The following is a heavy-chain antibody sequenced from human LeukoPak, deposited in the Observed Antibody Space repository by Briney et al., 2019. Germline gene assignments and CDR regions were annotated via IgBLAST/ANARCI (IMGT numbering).Heavy chain of an antibody. CDR1: GFTFNSYA. Sequence: PGGSLRLSCAASGFTFNSYAMHWVRQAPGKGLEWVAVISYDGSNKYYADSVKGRFTISRDNSKNTLYLQMNSLRAEDTAVYYCARDRESSVLYDSSGYYSYWGQGTLVTVSS. CDR2: ISYDGSNK. D-gene: IGHD3-22*01. V-gene: IGHV3-30-3*01. CDR3: ARDRESSVLYDSSGYYSY. J-gene: IGHJ4*02.